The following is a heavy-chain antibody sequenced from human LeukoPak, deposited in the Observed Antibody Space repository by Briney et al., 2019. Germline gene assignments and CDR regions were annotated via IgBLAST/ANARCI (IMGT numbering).Heavy chain of an antibody. CDR3: ARGGAQYYYGSGRQTPCYGMDV. J-gene: IGHJ6*04. CDR1: GGSFSGYY. V-gene: IGHV4-34*01. Sequence: SETLSLTCAVYGGSFSGYYWSWIRQPPGKGLEWIGEINHSGSTNYNPSLKSRVTISVDTSKNQFSLKLSSVPAADTDVYYCARGGAQYYYGSGRQTPCYGMDVWGKGTTVTVSS. CDR2: INHSGST. D-gene: IGHD3-10*01.